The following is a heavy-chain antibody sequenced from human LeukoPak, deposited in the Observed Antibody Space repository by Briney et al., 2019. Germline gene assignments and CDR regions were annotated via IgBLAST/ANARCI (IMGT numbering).Heavy chain of an antibody. V-gene: IGHV1-69*13. D-gene: IGHD6-6*01. CDR3: ARVRNGRDSSSPPYFDY. CDR2: IIPIFGTA. J-gene: IGHJ4*02. Sequence: VASVKVSCTASGGTFSSYAISWVRQDPGQGLEWMGGIIPIFGTANYAQKFQGRVTITADESTSTAYMELSSLRSEDTAVYYCARVRNGRDSSSPPYFDYWGQGTLVTVSS. CDR1: GGTFSSYA.